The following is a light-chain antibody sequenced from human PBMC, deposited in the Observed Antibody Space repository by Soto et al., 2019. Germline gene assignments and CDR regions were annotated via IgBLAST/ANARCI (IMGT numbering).Light chain of an antibody. CDR2: DVS. CDR3: SSSTSSSTLGV. J-gene: IGLJ2*01. V-gene: IGLV2-14*01. Sequence: QSALTQPASVSGSPGQSINISCTGTRSDDGGYNYVSWYQQHPGKAPKLMIFDVSNRPSGVSNRFSGSKSGNTASLTISGLHAEDEADYYCSSSTSSSTLGVFGGGTKLTVL. CDR1: RSDDGGYNY.